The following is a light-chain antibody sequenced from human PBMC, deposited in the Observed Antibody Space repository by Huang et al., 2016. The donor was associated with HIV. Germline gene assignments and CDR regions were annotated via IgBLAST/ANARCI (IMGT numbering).Light chain of an antibody. J-gene: IGKJ1*01. CDR1: QSVYYSSNSKNY. CDR3: QQYYSIPQT. Sequence: DIVLTQSPDSLAVSMGERATINCRSSQSVYYSSNSKNYLAWFQQKPGQAPRLFFYWASAREAVAPDRFTGSGSGTDFTLTISTLEAEDAAVYYCQQYYSIPQTFGQGTKVEI. CDR2: WAS. V-gene: IGKV4-1*01.